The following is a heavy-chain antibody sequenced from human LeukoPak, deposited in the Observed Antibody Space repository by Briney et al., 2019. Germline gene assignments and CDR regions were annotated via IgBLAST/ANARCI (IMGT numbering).Heavy chain of an antibody. Sequence: GGSLRLSCAASGFTVSSNYMSWVRQAPGKGLEWVSVIYSGGSTYYADSVKGRFTISRDNSKNTLYLQMNSLRAEDTAVYSCARILAVAARMGAFDIWGQGTMVTVSS. CDR3: ARILAVAARMGAFDI. J-gene: IGHJ3*02. V-gene: IGHV3-66*02. CDR1: GFTVSSNY. CDR2: IYSGGST. D-gene: IGHD6-19*01.